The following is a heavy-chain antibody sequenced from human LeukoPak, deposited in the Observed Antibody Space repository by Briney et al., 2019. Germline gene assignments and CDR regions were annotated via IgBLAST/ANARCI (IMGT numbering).Heavy chain of an antibody. Sequence: GGSLRLSCAASGFTFSSYATSWVRQAPGKGLEWVSAISGSGDSTYYADSVKGRFTISRDNSKNTLYLQMNSLRAEDTAVYYCAKDRPVRYFDWLSPGGYFDYWGQGTLVTVSS. V-gene: IGHV3-23*01. CDR1: GFTFSSYA. CDR2: ISGSGDST. D-gene: IGHD3-9*01. CDR3: AKDRPVRYFDWLSPGGYFDY. J-gene: IGHJ4*02.